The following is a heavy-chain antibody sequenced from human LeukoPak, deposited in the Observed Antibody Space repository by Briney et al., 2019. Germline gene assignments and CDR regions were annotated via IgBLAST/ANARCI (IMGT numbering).Heavy chain of an antibody. CDR1: GYTFTGYY. D-gene: IGHD4-11*01. J-gene: IGHJ6*03. Sequence: ASVKVSCKASGYTFTGYYFHWVRQAPGQGLEWMGWINPNTAGTNYAQKFLGGVTLTWDTSISTAYMELNRLTSDDTAVYYCATSAGNYRAGHYYYMGVWGKGTSVTVSS. CDR3: ATSAGNYRAGHYYYMGV. V-gene: IGHV1-2*02. CDR2: INPNTAGT.